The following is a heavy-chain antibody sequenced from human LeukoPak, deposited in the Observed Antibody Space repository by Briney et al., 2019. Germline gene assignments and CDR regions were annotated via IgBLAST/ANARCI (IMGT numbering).Heavy chain of an antibody. CDR1: GFTFTTSW. Sequence: GGSLRLSCAASGFTFTTSWMHWFRQAPGKGLVWVSRIESDGTSTTYADSVKGRFTISRDNAKNTLYLQMYSLRAEDTAVYYCARDQYSSTWYRGAFDVWGQGTMVSVSS. D-gene: IGHD6-13*01. V-gene: IGHV3-74*01. CDR3: ARDQYSSTWYRGAFDV. J-gene: IGHJ3*01. CDR2: IESDGTST.